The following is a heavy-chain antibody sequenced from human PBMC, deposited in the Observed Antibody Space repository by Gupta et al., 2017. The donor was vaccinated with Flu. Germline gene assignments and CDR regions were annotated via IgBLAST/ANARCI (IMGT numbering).Heavy chain of an antibody. CDR3: AKGTTQFDS. D-gene: IGHD2-15*01. CDR2: LSAGAGKT. Sequence: EVQLLESGGGMVRPGGSLRLSCATSGFTFSCYAMSWVRQAPRGGLDWVSSLSAGAGKTYYADSVKGRFTISRDNSNNTLYRQMNSLRAEDTAIYYCAKGTTQFDSWGQGTLVTVSS. CDR1: GFTFSCYA. J-gene: IGHJ4*02. V-gene: IGHV3-23*01.